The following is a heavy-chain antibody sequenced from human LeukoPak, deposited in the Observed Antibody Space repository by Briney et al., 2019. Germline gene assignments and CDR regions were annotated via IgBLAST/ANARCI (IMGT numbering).Heavy chain of an antibody. V-gene: IGHV4-39*01. Sequence: PSETLSLTCTVSGGSISSSSYYWGWIRQPPGKGPEWIGSIYYSGSTYYNPSLKSRVTISVDTSKNQFSLKLSSVTAADTAVYYCARLGYRFLVGRWFDPWGQGTLVTVSS. CDR1: GGSISSSSYY. CDR3: ARLGYRFLVGRWFDP. J-gene: IGHJ5*02. CDR2: IYYSGST. D-gene: IGHD3-3*01.